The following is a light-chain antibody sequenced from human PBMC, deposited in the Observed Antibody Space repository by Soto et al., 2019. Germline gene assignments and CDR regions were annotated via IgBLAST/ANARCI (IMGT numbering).Light chain of an antibody. CDR1: QSLLYSDGYTY. V-gene: IGKV2-28*01. J-gene: IGKJ1*01. CDR2: LGS. Sequence: DIVMTQSPLSLPVTPGEPASIACRSSQSLLYSDGYTYLDWYVQKPGQSPQLVIYLGSNRASGVPDRFSGSGSGTDFTLQISRVEAEDVGVYYCMQALQTPWTFGQGTKVEIK. CDR3: MQALQTPWT.